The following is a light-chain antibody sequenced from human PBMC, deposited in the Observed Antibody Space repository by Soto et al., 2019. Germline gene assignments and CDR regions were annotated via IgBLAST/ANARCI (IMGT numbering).Light chain of an antibody. CDR3: QQYGSSPSIT. V-gene: IGKV3-20*01. CDR1: QSVSSSY. CDR2: GAS. Sequence: ETVLTQSPGTLSLSPGERATLSCRASQSVSSSYLAWYQQKPGQAPRLLIYGASSRATGIPDRFSGSGSGTDFTLTISRLEPEDFAVYYCQQYGSSPSITFGQGTRLEMK. J-gene: IGKJ5*01.